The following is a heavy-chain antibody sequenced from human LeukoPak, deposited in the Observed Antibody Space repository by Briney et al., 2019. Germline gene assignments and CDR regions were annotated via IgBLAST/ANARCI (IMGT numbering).Heavy chain of an antibody. D-gene: IGHD5-12*01. J-gene: IGHJ4*02. CDR3: ARHSYSGYDRLFDY. Sequence: SETLSLTCTVSGGSFNPYYWIWVRQPPGKGLEWIGYIHYTGYTNYNPSLKSRGTMSLDTSKNQFSLNLNSVTAADTAVHYCARHSYSGYDRLFDYWGQGIPVTVSS. CDR2: IHYTGYT. CDR1: GGSFNPYY. V-gene: IGHV4-59*08.